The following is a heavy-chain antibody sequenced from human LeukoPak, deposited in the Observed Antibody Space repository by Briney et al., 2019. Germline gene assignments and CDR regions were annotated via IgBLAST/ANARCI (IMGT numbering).Heavy chain of an antibody. CDR3: ASLSGYSYGVDY. Sequence: GGSLRLSCAASGFTFSIYEMNWVRQAPGKGLEWVSFISGSGSTIHFADSVKGRLTISRDNAKNSLYLQMNSLRAEDTAVYYCASLSGYSYGVDYWGQGTLVTVSS. CDR2: ISGSGSTI. J-gene: IGHJ4*02. D-gene: IGHD5-18*01. V-gene: IGHV3-48*03. CDR1: GFTFSIYE.